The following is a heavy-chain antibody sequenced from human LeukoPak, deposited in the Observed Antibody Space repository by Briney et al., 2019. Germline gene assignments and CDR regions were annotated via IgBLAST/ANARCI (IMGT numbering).Heavy chain of an antibody. J-gene: IGHJ4*02. CDR1: GGSFSGYY. V-gene: IGHV4-34*01. CDR3: ASKTLRYFDWSLHY. D-gene: IGHD3-9*01. CDR2: INHSGST. Sequence: SETLSLTCAVYGGSFSGYYWSWIRQPPGKGLEWIGEINHSGSTNYNPSLKSRVTRSVDTSKNQFSLELSSVTAADTAVYYCASKTLRYFDWSLHYWGQGTLVTVSS.